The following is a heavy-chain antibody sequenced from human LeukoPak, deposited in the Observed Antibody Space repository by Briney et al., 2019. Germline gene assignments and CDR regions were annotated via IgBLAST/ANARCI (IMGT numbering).Heavy chain of an antibody. D-gene: IGHD3-22*01. V-gene: IGHV5-51*01. CDR2: IYPGDSDT. CDR3: ARRGYYYDSSGYYYPLFDY. CDR1: GYSFTSYW. J-gene: IGHJ4*02. Sequence: GESLKISCKGSGYSFTSYWIGWVRQMPGKGLEWMGIIYPGDSDTRYSPSFQGQVTISADKSISTAYLQWSSLKASDTAMYYCARRGYYYDSSGYYYPLFDYWGQGTLVTVSS.